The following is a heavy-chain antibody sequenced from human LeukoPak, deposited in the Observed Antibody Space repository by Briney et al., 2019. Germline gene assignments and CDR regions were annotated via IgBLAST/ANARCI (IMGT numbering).Heavy chain of an antibody. CDR2: ISGSGGST. D-gene: IGHD3-16*01. Sequence: GSLRLSCAASGFTFSSYAMSWVRQAPGKGLEWVSAISGSGGSTYYADSVKGRFTISRDNAKNSLYLQMNSLRDEDTAVYYCARDRMGGSYYFYGMDVWGQGTTVTVSS. CDR3: ARDRMGGSYYFYGMDV. CDR1: GFTFSSYA. J-gene: IGHJ6*02. V-gene: IGHV3-23*01.